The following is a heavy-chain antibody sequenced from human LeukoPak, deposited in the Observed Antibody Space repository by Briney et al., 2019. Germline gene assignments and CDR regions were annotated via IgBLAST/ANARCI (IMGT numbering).Heavy chain of an antibody. J-gene: IGHJ6*03. Sequence: PGESLTLSCTGSGYSFTSYWIGWVRQMPGKGLEWMGIIYPGDSDTTYSPSFQGQVTISADKSTSTAYLQWSSLKASDTAMYYCARVAHYYYYMDVWGKGTTVTVSS. CDR2: IYPGDSDT. CDR3: ARVAHYYYYMDV. V-gene: IGHV5-51*01. CDR1: GYSFTSYW.